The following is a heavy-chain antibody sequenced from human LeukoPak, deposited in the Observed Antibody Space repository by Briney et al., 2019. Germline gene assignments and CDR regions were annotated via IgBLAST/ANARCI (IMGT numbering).Heavy chain of an antibody. Sequence: SETLSLTCAVYGGSFSGYYWSWIRQPPGKGLEWIGEINHSGSTNYNPSLKSRVTISVDTSKNQFSLKLSSVTAADTAVYYCARLTGYSNYGRFDYWGQGTPVTVSS. J-gene: IGHJ4*02. D-gene: IGHD4-11*01. V-gene: IGHV4-34*01. CDR3: ARLTGYSNYGRFDY. CDR1: GGSFSGYY. CDR2: INHSGST.